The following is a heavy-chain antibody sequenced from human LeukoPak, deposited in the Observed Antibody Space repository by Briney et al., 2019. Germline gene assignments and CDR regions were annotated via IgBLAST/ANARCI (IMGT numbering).Heavy chain of an antibody. CDR2: IYYSGST. Sequence: GSLRLSCAASGFTFSDYWMHWIRQPPGKGLEWIGYIYYSGSTNHNPSLKSRVTISVDTSKNQFSLKLSSVTAADTAVYYCARGRDGYIFDYWGQGTLVTVSS. D-gene: IGHD5-24*01. CDR1: GFTFSDYW. CDR3: ARGRDGYIFDY. V-gene: IGHV4-59*01. J-gene: IGHJ4*02.